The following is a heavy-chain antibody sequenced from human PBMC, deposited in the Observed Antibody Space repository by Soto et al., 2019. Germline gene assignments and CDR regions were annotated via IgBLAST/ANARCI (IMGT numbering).Heavy chain of an antibody. CDR2: ISSSSSYI. CDR3: ARTHAGDNFDY. D-gene: IGHD4-17*01. V-gene: IGHV3-21*01. CDR1: GFTFSSYS. Sequence: GALRLSCAASGFTFSSYSMNWVRQAPGKGLEWVSSISSSSSYIYYADSVKGRFTISRDNAKNSLYLQMNSLRAEDTAVYYCARTHAGDNFDYWGQGTLVTVSS. J-gene: IGHJ4*02.